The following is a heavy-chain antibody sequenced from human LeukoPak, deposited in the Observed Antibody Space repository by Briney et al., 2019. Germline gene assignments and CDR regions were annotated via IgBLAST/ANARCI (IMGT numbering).Heavy chain of an antibody. D-gene: IGHD6-6*01. CDR3: ARTRSSSSDFDY. Sequence: GGSLRLSCGVSGFTFSNYEMNWVSQVPGKGLEWVAYISTSGRTTYYADSVKGRFTISRDNAENSLYLQMNSLRAEDTAVYYCARTRSSSSDFDYWGQGTLVSVSS. J-gene: IGHJ4*02. V-gene: IGHV3-48*03. CDR2: ISTSGRTT. CDR1: GFTFSNYE.